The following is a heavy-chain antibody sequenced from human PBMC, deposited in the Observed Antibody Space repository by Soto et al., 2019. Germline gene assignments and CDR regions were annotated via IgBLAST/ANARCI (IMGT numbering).Heavy chain of an antibody. V-gene: IGHV1-18*04. Sequence: SVKVSCKTSGYTFENYGITWVRQAPGQGLEWMGWISVYNGRTKSAQKFQGRVTLTTETSTNTAYLEMRSLSSDDTAVYYCARDSGFVFDTTGYFDYWGQGARVTVSS. CDR3: ARDSGFVFDTTGYFDY. J-gene: IGHJ4*02. CDR1: GYTFENYG. D-gene: IGHD3-9*01. CDR2: ISVYNGRT.